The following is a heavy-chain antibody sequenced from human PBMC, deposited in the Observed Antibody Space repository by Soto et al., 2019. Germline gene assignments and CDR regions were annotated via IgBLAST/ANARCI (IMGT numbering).Heavy chain of an antibody. J-gene: IGHJ3*02. CDR3: ARGRITMVRGVIISNRRDAFDI. Sequence: PSETLSLTCTVSGGSISSYYWSWIRQPPGKGLEWIGYIYYSGSTNYNPSLKSRVTISVDTSKNQFSLKLSSVTAADTAVYYCARGRITMVRGVIISNRRDAFDIWGQGTMVTVS. CDR1: GGSISSYY. CDR2: IYYSGST. V-gene: IGHV4-59*01. D-gene: IGHD3-10*01.